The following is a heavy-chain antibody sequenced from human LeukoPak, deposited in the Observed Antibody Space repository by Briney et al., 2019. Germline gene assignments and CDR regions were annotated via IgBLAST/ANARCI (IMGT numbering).Heavy chain of an antibody. V-gene: IGHV4-39*07. CDR1: GASISNSDYY. CDR2: IYYDGSA. J-gene: IGHJ4*02. D-gene: IGHD6-19*01. CDR3: AREYTLYRSGWFLDY. Sequence: SETLSLTCTVSGASISNSDYYWGWIRQPPGKGLQWIGDIYYDGSAYYNPSPKSRVTISIDTSKNQFSLNLSSVTAADTAVYYCAREYTLYRSGWFLDYWGQGTLVTVSS.